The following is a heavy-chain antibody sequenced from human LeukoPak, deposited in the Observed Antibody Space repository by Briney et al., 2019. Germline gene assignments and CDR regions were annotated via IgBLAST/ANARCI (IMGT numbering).Heavy chain of an antibody. V-gene: IGHV1-69*06. CDR3: ARDMWRSGQGGLDY. Sequence: ASVKVSCKASGGTFSSYAISWVRQAPGQGLEWMGGIIPIFGTANYAQKFQGRVTITADKSTSTAYMELSSLRSEDTAVYYCARDMWRSGQGGLDYWGQGTLVTVSS. J-gene: IGHJ4*02. D-gene: IGHD6-19*01. CDR1: GGTFSSYA. CDR2: IIPIFGTA.